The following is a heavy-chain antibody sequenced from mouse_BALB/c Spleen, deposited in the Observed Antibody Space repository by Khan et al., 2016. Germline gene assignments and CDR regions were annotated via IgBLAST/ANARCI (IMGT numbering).Heavy chain of an antibody. D-gene: IGHD1-1*01. Sequence: EVKLLESGGGLVQPGGSLKLSCAASGFDFSRYWMSWVRQAPGKGLEWIGEINPDSSTINYTPSIKDKFIIARDNAKNTLYLQMSKGRSEDTALYYGARAVYYGYLAHWGQGTLVTVSA. CDR1: GFDFSRYW. CDR2: INPDSSTI. CDR3: ARAVYYGYLAH. J-gene: IGHJ3*01. V-gene: IGHV4-1*02.